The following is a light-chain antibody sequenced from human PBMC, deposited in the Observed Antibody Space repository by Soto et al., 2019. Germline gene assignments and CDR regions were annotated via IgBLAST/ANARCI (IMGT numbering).Light chain of an antibody. J-gene: IGKJ4*01. Sequence: DIQMTQSPSSLSASVGDRVTITCRASQSISSYLEWYQQKPGKAPKLLIFAASSLQSGVPSRFSCSGSGTDFTLTISSLQLEDFATYYCQQSYSTPLTFGGGTKVEIK. CDR3: QQSYSTPLT. CDR1: QSISSY. CDR2: AAS. V-gene: IGKV1-39*01.